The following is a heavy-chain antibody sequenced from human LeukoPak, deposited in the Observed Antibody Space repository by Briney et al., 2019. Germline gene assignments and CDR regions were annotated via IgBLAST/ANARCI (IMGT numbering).Heavy chain of an antibody. CDR2: IYPGDSDT. Sequence: GESLKISCKGSGYSFTSYWIGWVRQMPGKGLEWMGIIYPGDSDTRYSPSFQGQVTISAGKSISTAYLQWSSLKASDTAMYYCARSESSSSLQPGLIDYWGQGTLVTVSS. V-gene: IGHV5-51*01. J-gene: IGHJ4*02. D-gene: IGHD6-6*01. CDR1: GYSFTSYW. CDR3: ARSESSSSLQPGLIDY.